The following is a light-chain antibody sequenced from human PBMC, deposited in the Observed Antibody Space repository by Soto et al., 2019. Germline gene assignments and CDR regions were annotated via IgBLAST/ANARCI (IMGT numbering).Light chain of an antibody. J-gene: IGKJ4*01. CDR2: AAS. CDR1: QGISTW. V-gene: IGKV1-12*01. Sequence: DIQMTQSPSSVSASVGDRVTITCRASQGISTWLAWYQQKPGEAPDLLIYAASSLKSGVPSRFSGSGSGADFTLPISSLQLEDFATYYCQQTNSFPLTVGAGTKVEIK. CDR3: QQTNSFPLT.